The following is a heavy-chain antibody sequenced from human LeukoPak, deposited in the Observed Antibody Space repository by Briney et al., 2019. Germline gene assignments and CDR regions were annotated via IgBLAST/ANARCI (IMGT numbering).Heavy chain of an antibody. Sequence: GGSLRLSCAASGFTFSSYWMHWVRQAPGKGLVWVSRINSDGSSTSYADSVKGRFTISRDNAKNTLYLQVNSLRTEDTALYYCAKDIGRGDTAMAKGYFDYWGQGTLVTVSS. V-gene: IGHV3-74*01. CDR1: GFTFSSYW. CDR3: AKDIGRGDTAMAKGYFDY. D-gene: IGHD5-18*01. CDR2: INSDGSST. J-gene: IGHJ4*02.